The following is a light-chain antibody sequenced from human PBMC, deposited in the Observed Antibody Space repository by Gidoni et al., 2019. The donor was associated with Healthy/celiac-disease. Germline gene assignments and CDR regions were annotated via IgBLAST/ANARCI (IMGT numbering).Light chain of an antibody. CDR3: QQRSNWPPYT. J-gene: IGKJ2*01. CDR2: DAS. Sequence: LVLTPSPATLSFSPGERATLSCRASQSVSSYLAWYQQKPGQAPRLLIYDASNRATGIPARFSGSGSGTDFTLTISSLEPEDFAVYYCQQRSNWPPYTFGQGTKLEIK. CDR1: QSVSSY. V-gene: IGKV3-11*01.